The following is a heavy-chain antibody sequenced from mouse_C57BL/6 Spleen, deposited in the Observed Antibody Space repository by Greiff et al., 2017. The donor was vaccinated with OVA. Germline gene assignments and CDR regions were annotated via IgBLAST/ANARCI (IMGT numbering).Heavy chain of an antibody. Sequence: VQLQQSGPELVKPGASVKISCKASGYAFSSSWMNWVKQRPGKGLEWIGRIYPGDGDTNYNGKFKGQATLTADKSSSTAYMQLSSLTTEDSAVYFCARRDYDYAMDYWGQGTSVTVSS. CDR1: GYAFSSSW. CDR2: IYPGDGDT. CDR3: ARRDYDYAMDY. V-gene: IGHV1-82*01. D-gene: IGHD2-4*01. J-gene: IGHJ4*01.